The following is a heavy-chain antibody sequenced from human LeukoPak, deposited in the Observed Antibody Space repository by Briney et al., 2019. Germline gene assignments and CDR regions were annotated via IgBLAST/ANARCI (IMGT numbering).Heavy chain of an antibody. CDR3: ARTAYCGGDCPDDAFDI. V-gene: IGHV4-59*01. D-gene: IGHD2-21*01. Sequence: SETLSLNCNVSAGSTSSYYWSWIGQPPGEGAGWIGYIYYSGSTNYNPSLKSRVTISVDTSKNQFSLKLSSVTAADTAVYYCARTAYCGGDCPDDAFDIWGQGTMVTVSS. CDR2: IYYSGST. CDR1: AGSTSSYY. J-gene: IGHJ3*02.